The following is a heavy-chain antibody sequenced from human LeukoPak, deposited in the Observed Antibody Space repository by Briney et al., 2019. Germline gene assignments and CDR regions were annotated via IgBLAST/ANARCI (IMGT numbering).Heavy chain of an antibody. CDR1: GFSVSRNY. CDR2: LYSDGIS. D-gene: IGHD3-16*01. V-gene: IGHV3-53*01. CDR3: AGDRGDDYIPGGAFDI. J-gene: IGHJ3*02. Sequence: PGGSLRLSCAVSGFSVSRNYMNWVRQVPGKGLEWVSVLYSDGISRYADSVKGRFTISRDNSKNILYLQMNSLRAEDTAVYCCAGDRGDDYIPGGAFDIWGQGTMVTVSS.